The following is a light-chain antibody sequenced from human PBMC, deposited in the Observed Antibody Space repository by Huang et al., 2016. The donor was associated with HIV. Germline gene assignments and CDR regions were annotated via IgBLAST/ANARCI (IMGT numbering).Light chain of an antibody. CDR2: DAS. CDR3: QQYDILPYT. Sequence: DIQMTQSPSSLSASVGDRVTITCQASQDISNYLNWYQQKPGKAPKLLIYDASNLETGVPSRFSGSGSGTDFTFTISSLQPEDIATYYCQQYDILPYTFGQVTKLEIK. V-gene: IGKV1-33*01. CDR1: QDISNY. J-gene: IGKJ2*01.